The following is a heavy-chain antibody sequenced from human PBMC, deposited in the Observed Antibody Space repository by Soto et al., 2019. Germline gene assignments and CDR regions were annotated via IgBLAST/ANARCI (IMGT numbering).Heavy chain of an antibody. D-gene: IGHD3-9*01. Sequence: LRLSCTASGFTFTSYGMGWVRQAPGKGLQWVSTIRGDGGQTHYTDSVKGRFSISRDNSKNTVYLQMDSLRAEDTAMYFCARDVGLDSDDFFAYWGQGTQVTVSS. J-gene: IGHJ4*02. CDR3: ARDVGLDSDDFFAY. V-gene: IGHV3-23*01. CDR2: IRGDGGQT. CDR1: GFTFTSYG.